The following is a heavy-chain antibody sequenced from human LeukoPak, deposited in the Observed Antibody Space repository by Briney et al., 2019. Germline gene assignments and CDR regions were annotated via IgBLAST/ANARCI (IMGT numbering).Heavy chain of an antibody. V-gene: IGHV1-2*06. CDR3: TRTWWTEACSSSSCFTPDFDY. D-gene: IGHD2-2*02. J-gene: IGHJ4*02. CDR2: INSNSGAT. CDR1: GGTFSSYA. Sequence: VKVSCKASGGTFSSYAISWVRQAPDQGLEWMGRINSNSGATVFAQKFQGRVTMTRDTSINTVYMELSSLEFDDTAVYYCTRTWWTEACSSSSCFTPDFDYWGQGTPVTVSS.